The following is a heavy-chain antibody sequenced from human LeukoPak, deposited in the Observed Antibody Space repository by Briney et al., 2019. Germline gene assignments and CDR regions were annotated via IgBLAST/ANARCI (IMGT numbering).Heavy chain of an antibody. CDR3: AAISSYYYMDV. CDR1: GYSFSDYD. Sequence: GGSLRLSCAASGYSFSDYDMSWIRQAPGKGLEWVSYIISSGSTIYYADSVKGRFTISRDNSENTLYLQMNSLRAEDTAVYYCAAISSYYYMDVWGKGTTVTISS. V-gene: IGHV3-11*01. J-gene: IGHJ6*03. CDR2: IISSGSTI. D-gene: IGHD2-21*01.